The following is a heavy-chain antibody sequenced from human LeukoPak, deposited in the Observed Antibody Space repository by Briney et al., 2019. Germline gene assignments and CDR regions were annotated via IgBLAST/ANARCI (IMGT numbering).Heavy chain of an antibody. CDR2: IYYSGST. CDR3: ARSLIVTGTPWHYYYGMDV. CDR1: GGSISTYY. V-gene: IGHV4-59*08. J-gene: IGHJ6*02. Sequence: SETLSLTCTVSGGSISTYYWTWIRQPPGKRLEWIGYIYYSGSTNYNPSLKSRVTISVDTSKNQFSLKLSSVTAADTAVYYCARSLIVTGTPWHYYYGMDVWGQGTTVTVSS. D-gene: IGHD6-19*01.